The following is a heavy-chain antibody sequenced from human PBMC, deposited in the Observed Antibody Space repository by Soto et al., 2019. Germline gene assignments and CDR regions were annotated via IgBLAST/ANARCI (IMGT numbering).Heavy chain of an antibody. CDR1: GYTFTNYD. Sequence: QVTLVQSGAEVKKPGASVKVSCKASGYTFTNYDINWVRQATGQGLEWMGWMNPNSGNTGHAQQFQGRVTMTRDTYTSTAYMELSNLRSEDTAVYYCARVYGDADYWGQGTLVTVSS. CDR3: ARVYGDADY. J-gene: IGHJ4*02. V-gene: IGHV1-8*01. CDR2: MNPNSGNT. D-gene: IGHD4-17*01.